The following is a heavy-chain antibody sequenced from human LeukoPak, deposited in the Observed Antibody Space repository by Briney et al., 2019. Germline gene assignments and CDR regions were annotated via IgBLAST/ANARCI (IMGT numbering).Heavy chain of an antibody. V-gene: IGHV3-23*01. CDR1: GFTFSSYT. CDR2: ISGSGGST. J-gene: IGHJ4*02. CDR3: AKSERITMILVIISPFDY. D-gene: IGHD3-22*01. Sequence: GGSLRLSCAVSGFTFSSYTMSWVRQAPGKGLEWVSTISGSGGSTYYADSVKGRFTISRDNSKNTLYLQMNSLRVEDTAVYYCAKSERITMILVIISPFDYWGQGPLVTVSS.